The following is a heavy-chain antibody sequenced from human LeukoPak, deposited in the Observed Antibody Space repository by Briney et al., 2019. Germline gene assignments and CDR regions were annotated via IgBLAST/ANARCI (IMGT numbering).Heavy chain of an antibody. CDR3: ARDDFGSGSYYNGAPDY. Sequence: ASVKVSCKASGYTFTGYYMHWVRQAPGQGLEWMGWINPNSGGTNYAQKLQGRVTMTRDTSISTAYMELSRLRSDDTAVYYCARDDFGSGSYYNGAPDYWGQGTLVTVSS. CDR2: INPNSGGT. D-gene: IGHD3-10*01. CDR1: GYTFTGYY. V-gene: IGHV1-2*02. J-gene: IGHJ4*02.